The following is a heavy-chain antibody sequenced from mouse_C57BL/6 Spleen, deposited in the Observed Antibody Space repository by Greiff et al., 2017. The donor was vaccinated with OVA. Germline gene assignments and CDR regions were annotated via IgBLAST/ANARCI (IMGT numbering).Heavy chain of an antibody. Sequence: QVQLQQSGPELVKPGASVKISCKASGYSFTSYYIHWVKQRPGQGLEWIGWLYPGSGNTKYNEKFTGKATLTADTSSSTAYMQLSSLTSEDSAVYYCARTLPYAMDYGGQGTAVTVSS. D-gene: IGHD5-5*01. CDR1: GYSFTSYY. CDR2: LYPGSGNT. J-gene: IGHJ4*01. V-gene: IGHV1-66*01. CDR3: ARTLPYAMDY.